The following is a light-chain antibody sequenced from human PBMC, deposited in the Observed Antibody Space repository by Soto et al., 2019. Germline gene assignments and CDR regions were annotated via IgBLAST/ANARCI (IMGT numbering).Light chain of an antibody. Sequence: DIVLTQSPVTLSLSPGERATLSCRASQSVNSNYLAWYQQKPGQAARLLIYGASSRATGIPDRSSGVGSGTDFTLTISRLEPEDFAVYYCQQYVSSPPTFGGGTKVDIK. V-gene: IGKV3-20*01. CDR2: GAS. J-gene: IGKJ4*01. CDR3: QQYVSSPPT. CDR1: QSVNSNY.